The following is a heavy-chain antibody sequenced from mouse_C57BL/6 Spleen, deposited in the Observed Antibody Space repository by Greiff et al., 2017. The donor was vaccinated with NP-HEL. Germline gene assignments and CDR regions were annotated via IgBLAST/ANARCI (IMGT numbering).Heavy chain of an antibody. CDR2: INPSRGYT. D-gene: IGHD2-4*01. J-gene: IGHJ2*01. V-gene: IGHV1-7*01. CDR1: GYTFTSYW. CDR3: ARFYDYDEGY. Sequence: VKLMESGAELAKPGASVKLSCKASGYTFTSYWMHWVKQRPGQGLEWIGYINPSRGYTKYNQKFKDKATLTADKSSSTAYMHLSILTYADSAVYYCARFYDYDEGYWGQGTTLTVSS.